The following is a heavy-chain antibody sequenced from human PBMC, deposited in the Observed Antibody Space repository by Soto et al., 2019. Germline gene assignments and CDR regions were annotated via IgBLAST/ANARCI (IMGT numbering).Heavy chain of an antibody. Sequence: QLQLQESGPGLVKPLETLSLTCTVSGGSISSSSYYWGWIRQPPGKGLEWIGSIYYSGSTYYNPSIKSRVTISVDTSKNQCSLKLSSVTAADTAVYYCASRYSSSWYWYFQHWGQGTLVTVSS. CDR1: GGSISSSSYY. CDR3: ASRYSSSWYWYFQH. D-gene: IGHD6-13*01. CDR2: IYYSGST. V-gene: IGHV4-39*01. J-gene: IGHJ1*01.